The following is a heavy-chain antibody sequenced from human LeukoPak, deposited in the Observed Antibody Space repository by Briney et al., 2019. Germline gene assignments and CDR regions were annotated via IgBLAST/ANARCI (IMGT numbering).Heavy chain of an antibody. CDR3: ARDVSSGWYVVY. CDR1: GYTFTNYY. CDR2: INPSGGST. Sequence: ASVKVSCKASGYTFTNYYMHWVRQAPGQGLEWMGMINPSGGSTSYAQKFQGRVTMTRDTPTSTVNMELSSLRSEDTAVYYCARDVSSGWYVVYWGQGTLVTVSS. D-gene: IGHD6-19*01. J-gene: IGHJ4*02. V-gene: IGHV1-46*01.